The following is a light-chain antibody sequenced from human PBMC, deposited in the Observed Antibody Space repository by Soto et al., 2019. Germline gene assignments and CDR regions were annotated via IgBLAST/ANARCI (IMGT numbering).Light chain of an antibody. J-gene: IGKJ1*01. CDR2: AAS. V-gene: IGKV3-20*01. CDR3: QQYAASPWT. CDR1: QSVSSTY. Sequence: EIVLTQSPGTLSLSPGERATLSCRASQSVSSTYMAWYQQKPGQEPRLLMYAASSRATGIPDRFSGSGSGTDFTLTISRLEPKDFAVYFCQQYAASPWTFGQGTKVEIK.